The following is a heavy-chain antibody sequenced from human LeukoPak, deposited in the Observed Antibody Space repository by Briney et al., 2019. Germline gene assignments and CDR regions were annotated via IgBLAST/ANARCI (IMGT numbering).Heavy chain of an antibody. D-gene: IGHD1-14*01. Sequence: PGRSLRLSCAASGFTFSSYAMHWVRQAPGKGLEWVAVISYDGSNKYYADSVKGRFTISRDNSKNTLYLQMNSLRAEDTAVYYCAREKNRNYFDYWGQGILVTVSS. CDR2: ISYDGSNK. CDR1: GFTFSSYA. V-gene: IGHV3-30*04. CDR3: AREKNRNYFDY. J-gene: IGHJ4*02.